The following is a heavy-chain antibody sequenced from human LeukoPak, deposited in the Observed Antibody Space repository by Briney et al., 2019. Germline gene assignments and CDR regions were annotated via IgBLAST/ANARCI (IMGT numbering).Heavy chain of an antibody. J-gene: IGHJ4*02. D-gene: IGHD3-10*01. V-gene: IGHV3-48*02. Sequence: PGGPLRLSCEASGFSLSISGMNWVRQAPGKGLEWVSYISSSSDLMSYVASVKGRFTVSRDNAKNSLFLQMNSLRDEDTAVYYCARVLRGLHNLGDWGQGTLVTVYS. CDR2: ISSSSDLM. CDR1: GFSLSISG. CDR3: ARVLRGLHNLGD.